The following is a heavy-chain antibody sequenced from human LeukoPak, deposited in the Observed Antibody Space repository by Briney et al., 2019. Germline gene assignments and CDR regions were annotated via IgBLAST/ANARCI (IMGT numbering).Heavy chain of an antibody. CDR1: GYTFTGYY. Sequence: GASVKVSCKASGYTFTGYYMHWVRQAPGLGLEWMGWINPNSGGTNYAQKFQGRVTMTRDTSISTAYMELSRLRSDDTAVYYCARDLVGYYGSGSYPSDYWGQGTLVTVSS. J-gene: IGHJ4*02. V-gene: IGHV1-2*02. CDR2: INPNSGGT. D-gene: IGHD3-10*01. CDR3: ARDLVGYYGSGSYPSDY.